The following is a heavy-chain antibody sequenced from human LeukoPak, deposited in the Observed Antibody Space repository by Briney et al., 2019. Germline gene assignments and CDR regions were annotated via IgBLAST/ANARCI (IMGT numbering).Heavy chain of an antibody. CDR1: GFTFSSYS. D-gene: IGHD1-7*01. Sequence: PGGSLRPSCAASGFTFSSYSMNWVRQAPGKGLEWVSSISSSSSYIYYADSVKGRFTISRDNAKNSLYLQMNSLRAEDTAVYYCARELELTSDWFDPWGQGTLVTVSS. J-gene: IGHJ5*02. CDR3: ARELELTSDWFDP. V-gene: IGHV3-21*01. CDR2: ISSSSSYI.